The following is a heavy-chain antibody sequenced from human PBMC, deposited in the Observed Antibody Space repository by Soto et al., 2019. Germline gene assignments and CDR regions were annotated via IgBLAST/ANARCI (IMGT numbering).Heavy chain of an antibody. CDR2: IYYSGST. Sequence: QLQLQESGPGLVKPSETLSLTCTVSGGSISSSSYYWGWIRQPPGKGLEWIGSIYYSGSTYNPSRKSRVTISVDTSKNQFSLKLSSVTAADTAVYYCASQYGWDAFDIWGQGTMVTVSS. V-gene: IGHV4-39*01. CDR1: GGSISSSSYY. J-gene: IGHJ3*02. D-gene: IGHD2-8*02. CDR3: ASQYGWDAFDI.